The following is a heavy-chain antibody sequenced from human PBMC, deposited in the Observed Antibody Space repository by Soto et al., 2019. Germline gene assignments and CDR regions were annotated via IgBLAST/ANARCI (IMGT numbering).Heavy chain of an antibody. CDR3: ARNGYSGGWYHFDV. CDR1: GGSISSTNW. J-gene: IGHJ4*02. V-gene: IGHV4-4*02. CDR2: ISQSGST. D-gene: IGHD6-19*01. Sequence: PSETLSLTCAVSGGSISSTNWWTWVRQSPGKGLEWIGEISQSGSTNYNPSLKSRVIISVDKSKNQFSLKLTSVTAADTAVYYCARNGYSGGWYHFDVWGQGRLVTVSS.